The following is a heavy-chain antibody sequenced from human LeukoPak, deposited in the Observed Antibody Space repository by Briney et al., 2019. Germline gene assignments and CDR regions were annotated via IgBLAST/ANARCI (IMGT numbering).Heavy chain of an antibody. J-gene: IGHJ4*02. Sequence: ASVKLSCKASGYTFTSYDINWVRQATGQGLEWMGWMNPNSGDTGYVQKFQGRVTMTRSTSISTAYMELTSLRSEDTAIYYCARGGFGFGSHFDYWGQGDLVSVSS. CDR1: GYTFTSYD. CDR2: MNPNSGDT. CDR3: ARGGFGFGSHFDY. V-gene: IGHV1-8*01. D-gene: IGHD3-10*01.